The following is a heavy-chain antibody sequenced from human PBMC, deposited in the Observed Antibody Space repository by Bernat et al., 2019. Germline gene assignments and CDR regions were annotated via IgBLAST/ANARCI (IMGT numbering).Heavy chain of an antibody. CDR2: ISYDGSNK. D-gene: IGHD6-13*01. Sequence: QVDLVESGGGVVQPGRSLRLSCAASGYTFSSYAMHWVRQAPGKGLEWVAVISYDGSNKYYADSVKGRFTISRDNSKNTLYLQMNSLRAEDTAVYYCARDLGAAAGPYYYYGMDVWGQGTTVTVSS. V-gene: IGHV3-30-3*01. CDR3: ARDLGAAAGPYYYYGMDV. CDR1: GYTFSSYA. J-gene: IGHJ6*02.